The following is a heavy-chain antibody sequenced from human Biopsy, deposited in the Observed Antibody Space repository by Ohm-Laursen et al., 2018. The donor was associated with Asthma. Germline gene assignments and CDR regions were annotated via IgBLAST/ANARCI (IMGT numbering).Heavy chain of an antibody. D-gene: IGHD5-12*01. J-gene: IGHJ4*02. CDR3: AKRRGYSGHDNDY. Sequence: SLRLSCTASGFTVSRDYMFWVRQAPGKGLEWVSVIYSGGTSHTADSVRGRFTISRDYSKNTLYLQMHSLRAEDTAVYYCAKRRGYSGHDNDYWGQGTLVIVSS. CDR2: IYSGGTS. V-gene: IGHV3-53*01. CDR1: GFTVSRDY.